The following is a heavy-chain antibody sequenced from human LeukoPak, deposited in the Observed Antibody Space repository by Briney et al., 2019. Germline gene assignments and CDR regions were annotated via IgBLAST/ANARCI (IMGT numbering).Heavy chain of an antibody. CDR2: ISAYNGNT. CDR1: GYTFTSYG. J-gene: IGHJ5*02. CDR3: ARVRGGRYWSGTTCYWFDP. D-gene: IGHD2-15*01. Sequence: ASVKVSCKASGYTFTSYGISWVRQAPGQGLEWMRWISAYNGNTNYAQKLQGRVTMTTDTSTSTAYMELRSLRSDDTAVYYCARVRGGRYWSGTTCYWFDPWGQGTLVTVSS. V-gene: IGHV1-18*01.